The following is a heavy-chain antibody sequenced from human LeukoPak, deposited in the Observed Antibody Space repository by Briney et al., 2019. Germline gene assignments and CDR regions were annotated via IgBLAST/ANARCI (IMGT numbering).Heavy chain of an antibody. CDR2: IWYDGSNK. V-gene: IGHV3-33*08. J-gene: IGHJ4*02. Sequence: GGSLRLSCAASGFTVSSNYMNWVRQAPGKGLEWVAVIWYDGSNKYYADSVKGRFTISRDNSKNTLYLQMNSLRAEDTAVYYCARDLRRGSLYSSSAGFDYWGQGTLVTVSS. D-gene: IGHD6-6*01. CDR1: GFTVSSNY. CDR3: ARDLRRGSLYSSSAGFDY.